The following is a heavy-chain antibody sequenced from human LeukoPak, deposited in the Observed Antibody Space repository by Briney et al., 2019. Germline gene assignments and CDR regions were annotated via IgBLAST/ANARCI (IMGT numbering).Heavy chain of an antibody. Sequence: GGSLRLSCTASGFTFSSYAMSWVRQAPGKGLEWISTISGSGGSTYYADSVKGRFTISRDNSKNTLYLQMNSLRAEDTAVYYCAKGWNFLGYFDYWGQGTLVTVSS. CDR2: ISGSGGST. V-gene: IGHV3-23*01. D-gene: IGHD3-3*01. J-gene: IGHJ4*02. CDR1: GFTFSSYA. CDR3: AKGWNFLGYFDY.